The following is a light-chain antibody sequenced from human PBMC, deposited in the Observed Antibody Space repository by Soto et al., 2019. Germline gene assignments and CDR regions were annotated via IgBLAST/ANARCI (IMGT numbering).Light chain of an antibody. CDR3: QQYGNSPPVT. J-gene: IGKJ4*01. Sequence: EIVLTQSPGTLSLSPGERATLSCRASPSVNGNYLAWYQQKPGQAPRLLIFGASSRAPGIPDRFRGSGSGTEFTLTITRLEPEDFAVYSCQQYGNSPPVTFGAGTRVEIK. CDR1: PSVNGNY. V-gene: IGKV3-20*01. CDR2: GAS.